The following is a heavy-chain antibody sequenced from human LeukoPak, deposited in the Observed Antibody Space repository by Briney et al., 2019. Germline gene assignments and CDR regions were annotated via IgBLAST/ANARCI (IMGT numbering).Heavy chain of an antibody. J-gene: IGHJ4*02. V-gene: IGHV4-4*09. CDR1: GGSISGYY. D-gene: IGHD4-23*01. CDR3: ATLTTVVTAYYFDY. CDR2: IYHSGST. Sequence: SETLSLTCTVSGGSISGYYWSWIRQPPGKGLEWTGYIYHSGSTDYNPSLKSRVTISVDTSKSQFSLKLTSVTAADTAVYYCATLTTVVTAYYFDYWGQGTLVTVSS.